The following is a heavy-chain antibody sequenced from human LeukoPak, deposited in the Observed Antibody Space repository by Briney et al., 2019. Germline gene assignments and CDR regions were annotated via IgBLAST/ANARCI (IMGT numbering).Heavy chain of an antibody. CDR2: IHTTGST. J-gene: IGHJ3*02. Sequence: SETLSLTCIVSGGSSSSHYWSWIRQSAGKGPEWIGRIHTTGSTNYNPSLRSRVTMSVDTSKNQFSLKLTSVTAADTAVYYCARDRTGYIGYEGDPFDIWGQGTMVTVSS. CDR1: GGSSSSHY. CDR3: ARDRTGYIGYEGDPFDI. V-gene: IGHV4-4*07. D-gene: IGHD5-12*01.